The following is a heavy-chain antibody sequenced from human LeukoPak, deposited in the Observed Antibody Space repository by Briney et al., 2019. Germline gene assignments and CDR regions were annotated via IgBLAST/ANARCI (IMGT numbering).Heavy chain of an antibody. D-gene: IGHD6-13*01. CDR3: ARDQRPAAAGLDY. Sequence: PSETLSLTCTVSGGSISSSSYYWGWIRQPPGKGLEWIGSIYYSGSTYYNPSLKSRVTISVDTSKNQFSLKLSSVTAADTAVYYCARDQRPAAAGLDYWGQGTLVTVSS. J-gene: IGHJ4*02. V-gene: IGHV4-39*07. CDR1: GGSISSSSYY. CDR2: IYYSGST.